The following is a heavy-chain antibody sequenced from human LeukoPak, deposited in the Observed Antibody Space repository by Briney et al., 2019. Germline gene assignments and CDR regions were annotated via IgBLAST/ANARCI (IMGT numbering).Heavy chain of an antibody. CDR1: GYIFTSDW. Sequence: GESLKISCKVSGYIFTSDWIGWVRQVPGKGLEWMGIIYPGDSDTRYSPSFQGQVTISADKSISTAYLQWSSLKASDTAMYYCARRADLSMVRGVIDYWGQGTLVTVSS. CDR3: ARRADLSMVRGVIDY. V-gene: IGHV5-51*01. D-gene: IGHD3-10*01. CDR2: IYPGDSDT. J-gene: IGHJ4*02.